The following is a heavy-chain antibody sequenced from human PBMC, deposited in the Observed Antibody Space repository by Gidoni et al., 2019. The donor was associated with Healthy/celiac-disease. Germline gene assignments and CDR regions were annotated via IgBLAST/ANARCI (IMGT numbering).Heavy chain of an antibody. Sequence: QPGGSLRLSCAASGFPFSSYAMSWVRQAPGKGLEWVSAISGSGGSTYYADSVKGRFTISRDNSKNTLYLQMNSLRAEDTAVYYCAETYIPYYQGAAFDIWGQGTMVTVSS. CDR2: ISGSGGST. CDR1: GFPFSSYA. CDR3: AETYIPYYQGAAFDI. J-gene: IGHJ3*02. V-gene: IGHV3-23*01. D-gene: IGHD2-2*01.